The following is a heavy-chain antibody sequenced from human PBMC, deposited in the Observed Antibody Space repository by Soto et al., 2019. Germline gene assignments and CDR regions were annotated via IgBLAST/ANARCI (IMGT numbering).Heavy chain of an antibody. CDR1: GGSISSYY. CDR3: ARGRYQLPFDY. V-gene: IGHV4-59*08. J-gene: IGHJ4*02. CDR2: IYYSGST. Sequence: SETLSLTCTVSGGSISSYYWSWIRQPPGKELEWIGYIYYSGSTNYNPSLKSRVTISVDTSKNQFSLKLSSVTAADTAVYYCARGRYQLPFDYWGQGTLVTVSS. D-gene: IGHD2-2*01.